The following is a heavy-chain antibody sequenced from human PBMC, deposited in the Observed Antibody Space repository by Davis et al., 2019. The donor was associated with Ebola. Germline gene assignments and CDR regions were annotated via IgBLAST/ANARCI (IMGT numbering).Heavy chain of an antibody. CDR3: ARKEGGPNPFDY. J-gene: IGHJ4*02. D-gene: IGHD3-16*01. CDR1: GFTFSSYS. CDR2: ISSSSSYI. Sequence: GESLKISCAASGFTFSSYSMNWVRQAPGKGLEWVSSISSSSSYIYYADSVKGRFTISRDNSKNTMSLQMNGLTVEDTAVYYCARKEGGPNPFDYWGQGTLVTVSP. V-gene: IGHV3-21*04.